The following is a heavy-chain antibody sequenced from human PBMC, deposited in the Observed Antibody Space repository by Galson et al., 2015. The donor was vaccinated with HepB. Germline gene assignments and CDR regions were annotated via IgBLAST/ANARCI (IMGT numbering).Heavy chain of an antibody. Sequence: SVKVSCKASGGTFSSYAISWVRQAPGQGLEWMGGIIPIFGTANYAQKFQGRVTITADESTSTAYMELSSLRSEDTAVYYCARVRYCSSTSCYEGFSDYWGQGTLVTVSS. J-gene: IGHJ4*02. CDR1: GGTFSSYA. CDR3: ARVRYCSSTSCYEGFSDY. V-gene: IGHV1-69*13. D-gene: IGHD2-2*01. CDR2: IIPIFGTA.